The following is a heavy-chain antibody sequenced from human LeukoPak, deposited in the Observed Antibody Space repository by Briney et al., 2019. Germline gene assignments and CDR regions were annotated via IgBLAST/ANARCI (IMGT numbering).Heavy chain of an antibody. D-gene: IGHD7-27*01. Sequence: GGSLRLSCAASGFIFSVYAMTWVRQAPGKGLEWVSAISGRGDSTYYADSVKGRFTISRDNSKNTLYLQMNNLRAEDTAVYYCANDLTGGSYYFAMDVWGPGTTVTVSS. V-gene: IGHV3-23*01. CDR1: GFIFSVYA. CDR2: ISGRGDST. J-gene: IGHJ6*02. CDR3: ANDLTGGSYYFAMDV.